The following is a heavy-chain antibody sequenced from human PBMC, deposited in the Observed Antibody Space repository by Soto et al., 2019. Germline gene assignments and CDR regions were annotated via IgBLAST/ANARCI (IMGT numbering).Heavy chain of an antibody. J-gene: IGHJ6*03. V-gene: IGHV1-3*01. Sequence: ASVKVSCKASGYTFTSYAMHWVRQAPGQRLEWMGWINAGNGNTKYSQKFQGRVTITRDTSASTAYMELSSLRSEDTAVYYCARAYLGIYYYYYMDVWGKGTTVTVSS. CDR3: ARAYLGIYYYYYMDV. CDR2: INAGNGNT. CDR1: GYTFTSYA. D-gene: IGHD7-27*01.